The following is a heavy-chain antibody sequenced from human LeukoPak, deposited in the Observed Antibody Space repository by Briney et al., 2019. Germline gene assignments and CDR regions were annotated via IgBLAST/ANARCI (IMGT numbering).Heavy chain of an antibody. CDR1: GYSISDAYF. J-gene: IGHJ5*02. CDR2: MYHNGTT. V-gene: IGHV4-38-2*01. CDR3: ARRDPGETPMGNWFDP. Sequence: SETLSLTCAVSGYSISDAYFWGWIRQPPGKGLEWIGGMYHNGTTYYNPSLRSRVIISFDTSKNQFYLKLSSVTAADTAVYYCARRDPGETPMGNWFDPWGQGTLVTVSS. D-gene: IGHD5-18*01.